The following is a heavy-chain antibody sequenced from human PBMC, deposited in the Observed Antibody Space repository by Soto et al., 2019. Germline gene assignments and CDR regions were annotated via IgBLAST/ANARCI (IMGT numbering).Heavy chain of an antibody. V-gene: IGHV1-2*04. CDR3: ARAGSDYDFWSGYKEYYYGMDV. CDR1: GYTFTGYY. D-gene: IGHD3-3*01. CDR2: INPNSGGT. J-gene: IGHJ6*02. Sequence: ASVKVSCKASGYTFTGYYMHWVRQAPGQGLEWMGWINPNSGGTNYAQKFQGWVTMTRDTSISTAYMELSRLRSDDTAVYYCARAGSDYDFWSGYKEYYYGMDVWGQGTTVTVSS.